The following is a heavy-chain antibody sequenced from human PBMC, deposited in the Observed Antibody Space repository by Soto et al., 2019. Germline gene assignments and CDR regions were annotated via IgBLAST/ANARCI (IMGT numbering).Heavy chain of an antibody. D-gene: IGHD3-16*01. Sequence: SETLSLTCTVYGDSITASYSNWAWIRQPPVKGLEWIGTFYYSGTTSQNPPLRSRITISEDTSRNQFSLNLRSVTAADSGVYYCAKWGREDVRRSDPDHWGQGTPVNVSS. V-gene: IGHV4-39*01. CDR3: AKWGREDVRRSDPDH. CDR1: GDSITASYSN. J-gene: IGHJ4*02. CDR2: FYYSGTT.